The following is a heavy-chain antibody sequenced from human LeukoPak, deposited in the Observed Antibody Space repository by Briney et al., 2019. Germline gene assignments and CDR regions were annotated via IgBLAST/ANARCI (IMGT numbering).Heavy chain of an antibody. CDR2: ISAYNGNT. J-gene: IGHJ5*02. V-gene: IGHV1-18*04. D-gene: IGHD1-7*01. CDR1: GYTFTGYY. CDR3: ARTGTTPSSIKFDP. Sequence: ASVKVSCKASGYTFTGYYMHWVRQAPGQGLEWMGWISAYNGNTNYAQKLQGRVTMTTDTSTSTAYMELRSLRSDDTAVYYCARTGTTPSSIKFDPWGQGTLVTVSS.